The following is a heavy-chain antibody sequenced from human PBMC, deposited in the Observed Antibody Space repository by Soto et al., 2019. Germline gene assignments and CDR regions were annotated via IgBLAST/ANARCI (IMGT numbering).Heavy chain of an antibody. V-gene: IGHV3-23*01. CDR1: RFTFSDFA. D-gene: IGHD1-26*01. Sequence: DVQLLESGGGLVQPGGSLTLSCAASRFTFSDFAMSWVRQAPGKGLEWVSSLGGGETDTYYADSVKGRFTISRDNSKNTLYLQMDSLRDEDTAICYCAKDAVSYNGKWDWFDSWGQGTLVTVSS. CDR3: AKDAVSYNGKWDWFDS. J-gene: IGHJ5*01. CDR2: LGGGETDT.